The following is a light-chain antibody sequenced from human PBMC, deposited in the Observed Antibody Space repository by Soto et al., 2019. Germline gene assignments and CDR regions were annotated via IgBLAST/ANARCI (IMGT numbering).Light chain of an antibody. CDR2: DVS. J-gene: IGLJ2*01. CDR3: NSYTSSSTVV. CDR1: SSDVGGYNY. V-gene: IGLV2-14*01. Sequence: QSALTQPASVSGSPGQSITISCTGTSSDVGGYNYVSWYQQHPGKSPKLMIYDVSNRPSGVSNRFSGSKSGNTASLTISGLQAEDEADYYCNSYTSSSTVVFGGGIKLTVL.